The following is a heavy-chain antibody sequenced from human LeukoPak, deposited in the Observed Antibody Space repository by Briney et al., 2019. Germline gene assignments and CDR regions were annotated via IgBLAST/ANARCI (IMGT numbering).Heavy chain of an antibody. V-gene: IGHV3-9*01. CDR2: ISWNSGSI. D-gene: IGHD5-12*01. CDR3: ARDSWLGSFDY. CDR1: GFTFDDYA. J-gene: IGHJ4*02. Sequence: GGSLRLSCAASGFTFDDYAMHWVRQAPGKGLEWVSGISWNSGSIGYADSVKGRFTISRDNSKNTLYLQMNSLRAEDTAVYYCARDSWLGSFDYWGQGTLVTVSS.